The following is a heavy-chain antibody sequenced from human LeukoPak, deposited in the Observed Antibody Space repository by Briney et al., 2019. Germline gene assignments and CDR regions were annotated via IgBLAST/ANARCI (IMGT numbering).Heavy chain of an antibody. J-gene: IGHJ4*02. V-gene: IGHV3-23*01. D-gene: IGHD3-22*01. CDR2: ISGSGDNT. CDR1: GFTFINYA. Sequence: GSLRLSCAASGFTFINYAMSWVRQAPGKGLEWVSGISGSGDNTYYADSVKGRFTISRVNSKNTLYVQVNSLGTEDTAAYYCAKGSYYDSSGSFYFDYWAQGTLVTVSS. CDR3: AKGSYYDSSGSFYFDY.